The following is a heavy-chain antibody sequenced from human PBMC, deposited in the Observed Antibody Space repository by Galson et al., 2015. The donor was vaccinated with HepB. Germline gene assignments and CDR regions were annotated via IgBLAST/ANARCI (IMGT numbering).Heavy chain of an antibody. Sequence: SVKVSCKASGYTFTGYYMHWVRQAPGQGLEWMGWINPNSGGTNYAQKFQGRVTMTRDTSISTAYMELSRLRSDDTAVYYCAREYSSSPDQVDYWGQGTLVTVSS. CDR1: GYTFTGYY. J-gene: IGHJ4*02. CDR3: AREYSSSPDQVDY. D-gene: IGHD6-6*01. V-gene: IGHV1-2*02. CDR2: INPNSGGT.